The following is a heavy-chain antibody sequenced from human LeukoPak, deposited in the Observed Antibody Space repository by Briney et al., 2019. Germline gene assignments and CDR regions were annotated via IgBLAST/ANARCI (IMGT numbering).Heavy chain of an antibody. CDR1: GFTFSDYY. J-gene: IGHJ4*02. V-gene: IGHV3-11*01. CDR2: INHNGYTI. D-gene: IGHD2-15*01. CDR3: AKAPVTTCSGAYCYPFDY. Sequence: GGSLRLSCAASGFTFSDYYMTWIRQAPGKGLEYFSYINHNGYTIYYADSVKGRFTISRDSYKNTLYLQMNSLRAEDAAVYYCAKAPVTTCSGAYCYPFDYWGQGTLVTVSS.